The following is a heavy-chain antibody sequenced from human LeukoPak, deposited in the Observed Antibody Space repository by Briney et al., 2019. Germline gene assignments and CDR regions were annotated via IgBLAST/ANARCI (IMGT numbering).Heavy chain of an antibody. J-gene: IGHJ4*02. CDR1: GFTFSSYG. CDR3: AKDHVGYSSSYPLDY. V-gene: IGHV3-30*02. D-gene: IGHD6-6*01. Sequence: GGSLRLSCAASGFTFSSYGMHWVRQAPGKGLEWVAFIRYDGSNKYYADSVKGRFTISRDNSKNTLYLQMNSLRAEDTAVYYCAKDHVGYSSSYPLDYWGQGTLVTVSS. CDR2: IRYDGSNK.